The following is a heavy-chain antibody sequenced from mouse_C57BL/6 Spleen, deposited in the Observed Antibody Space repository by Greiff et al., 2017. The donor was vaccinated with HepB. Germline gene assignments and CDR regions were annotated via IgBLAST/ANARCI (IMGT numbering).Heavy chain of an antibody. CDR1: GYTFTSYW. V-gene: IGHV1-55*01. J-gene: IGHJ2*01. Sequence: QVQLQQPGAELVKPGASVKMSCKASGYTFTSYWITWVKQRPGQGLEWIGEIYPGSGSTNYNEKFKSKATLTVDTSSSTAYMQLSSLTSEDSAVYYSALFITTVVDYFDYWGQGTTLTVSS. CDR2: IYPGSGST. CDR3: ALFITTVVDYFDY. D-gene: IGHD1-1*01.